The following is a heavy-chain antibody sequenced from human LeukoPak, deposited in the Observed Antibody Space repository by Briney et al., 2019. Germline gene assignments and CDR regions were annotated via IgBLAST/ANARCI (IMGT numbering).Heavy chain of an antibody. CDR2: IYHSGST. D-gene: IGHD1-1*01. J-gene: IGHJ4*02. CDR3: ATQGYNYGKFDY. CDR1: GYSISSGYY. V-gene: IGHV4-38-2*02. Sequence: SETLSLTCTVSGYSISSGYYWGWIRQPPGKGLEWIGSIYHSGSTYYNPSLKSRVTISVDTSKNQFSLKLSSVTAADTAVYYCATQGYNYGKFDYWGQGTLVTVSS.